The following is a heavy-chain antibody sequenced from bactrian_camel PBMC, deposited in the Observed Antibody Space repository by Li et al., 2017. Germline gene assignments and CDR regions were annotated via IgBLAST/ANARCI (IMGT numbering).Heavy chain of an antibody. D-gene: IGHD3*01. V-gene: IGHV3S1*01. J-gene: IGHJ7*01. Sequence: VQLVESGGGSVQSGGSLRLSCAASGYTSSSYCMGWFRQVPGKEREGIAAIAPDGTTPYADSVKGRFTISENVVKNQFYLQMDSLKPEDTAMYYCAKDLGPWMVAMGGMDYWGKGTQVTVS. CDR2: IAPDGTT. CDR1: GYTSSSYC.